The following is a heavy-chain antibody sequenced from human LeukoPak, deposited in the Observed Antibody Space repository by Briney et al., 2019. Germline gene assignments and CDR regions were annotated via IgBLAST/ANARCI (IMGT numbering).Heavy chain of an antibody. J-gene: IGHJ4*02. V-gene: IGHV4-59*08. CDR1: GGSISNSY. Sequence: SETLSLTCAVSGGSISNSYWSWIRQPPGKGLEWVGYIYYSGSTNYNPSLKSRVTISVDTSKNQFSLKLSSVTAADTAVYYCARHVKYYDSSGYYSYYFDYWGQGTLVTVSS. CDR3: ARHVKYYDSSGYYSYYFDY. D-gene: IGHD3-22*01. CDR2: IYYSGST.